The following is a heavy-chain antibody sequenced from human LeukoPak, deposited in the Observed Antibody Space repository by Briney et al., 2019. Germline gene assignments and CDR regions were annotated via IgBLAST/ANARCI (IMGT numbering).Heavy chain of an antibody. V-gene: IGHV1-69*13. CDR2: IIPIFGTA. J-gene: IGHJ4*02. CDR1: GGTFSSYA. D-gene: IGHD2-8*01. CDR3: ARSQEEMGFDY. Sequence: SVTVSCTASGGTFSSYAISWVRQAPGQGLEWMGGIIPIFGTANYAQKFQGRVTITADESTSTAYMELSSLRSEDTAVYYCARSQEEMGFDYWGQGTLVTVSS.